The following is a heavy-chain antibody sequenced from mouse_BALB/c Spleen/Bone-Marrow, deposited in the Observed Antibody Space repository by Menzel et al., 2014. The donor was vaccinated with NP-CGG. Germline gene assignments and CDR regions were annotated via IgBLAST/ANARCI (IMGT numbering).Heavy chain of an antibody. J-gene: IGHJ2*01. Sequence: EVKLVESGGGLVQPGGSLKLSCAASGFTFSNYGMSWVRPTPDKRLELVATINGNGGSTYYPDSVKGRFTISRDTAKNTLYPQMSSLKSEETAMYYCVRGNYGNYVDYFDFWGQGTTLTVSS. CDR3: VRGNYGNYVDYFDF. D-gene: IGHD2-1*01. CDR1: GFTFSNYG. V-gene: IGHV5-6-3*01. CDR2: INGNGGST.